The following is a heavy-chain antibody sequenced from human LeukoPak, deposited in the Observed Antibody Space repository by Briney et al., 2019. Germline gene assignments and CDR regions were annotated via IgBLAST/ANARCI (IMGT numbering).Heavy chain of an antibody. D-gene: IGHD5-18*01. J-gene: IGHJ4*02. V-gene: IGHV3-30*02. CDR3: AKDPYSYGSYFDY. CDR1: GFTFSGCG. CDR2: IWYDGRDK. Sequence: GGSLRLSCAASGFTFSGCGMHWVRQAPGKGLEWVAFIWYDGRDKYYVGSVKGRFTISRDNSKNTLYLQMNSLRAEDTAMYYCAKDPYSYGSYFDYWGQGTLVTVSS.